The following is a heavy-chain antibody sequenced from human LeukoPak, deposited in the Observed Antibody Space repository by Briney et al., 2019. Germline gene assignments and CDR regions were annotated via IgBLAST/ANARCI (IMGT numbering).Heavy chain of an antibody. CDR1: GGSFSGYY. J-gene: IGHJ6*03. CDR3: ARESRYYDSSGYPTYYYYYMDV. CDR2: IYYSGST. D-gene: IGHD3-22*01. Sequence: PSETLSLTCAVYGGSFSGYYWSWIRQPPGKGLEWIGYIYYSGSTNYNPSLKSRVTISVDTSKNQFSLKLSSVTAADTAVYYCARESRYYDSSGYPTYYYYYMDVWGKGTTVTVSS. V-gene: IGHV4-59*01.